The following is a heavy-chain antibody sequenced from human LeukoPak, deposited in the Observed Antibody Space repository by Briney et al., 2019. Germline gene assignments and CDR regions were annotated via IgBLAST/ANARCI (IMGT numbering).Heavy chain of an antibody. D-gene: IGHD6-13*01. CDR3: ARAEVAAGIAAAGHLHYFDY. CDR1: GGSFSGHY. V-gene: IGHV4-34*01. J-gene: IGHJ4*02. Sequence: PSETLSLTCAVYGGSFSGHYWSWIRQPPGKGLEWIGEINHSGSTNYNPSLKSRVIISVDTSKNQFSLKLSSVTAADTAVYYCARAEVAAGIAAAGHLHYFDYWGQGTLVTVSS. CDR2: INHSGST.